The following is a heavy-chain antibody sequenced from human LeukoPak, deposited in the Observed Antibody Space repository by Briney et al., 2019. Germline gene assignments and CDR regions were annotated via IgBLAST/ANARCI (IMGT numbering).Heavy chain of an antibody. CDR1: GYTFTGYY. V-gene: IGHV1-2*02. CDR3: ARGVLLWFGESAAAFDI. Sequence: ASVKVSCKASGYTFTGYYMHWVRQAPGQGLEWMGWINPNGGGTNYAQKFQGRVTMTRDTSISTAYMELSRLRSDDTAVYYCARGVLLWFGESAAAFDIWGQGTMVTVSS. J-gene: IGHJ3*02. D-gene: IGHD3-10*01. CDR2: INPNGGGT.